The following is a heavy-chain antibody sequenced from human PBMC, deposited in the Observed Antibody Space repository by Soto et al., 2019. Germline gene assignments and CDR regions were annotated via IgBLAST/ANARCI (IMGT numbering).Heavy chain of an antibody. CDR2: ISGSGGSI. J-gene: IGHJ4*02. CDR1: GFTFSSYA. Sequence: SLRLSCAASGFTFSSYAMTWVRQAPGKGLEWVSAISGSGGSIYYTDSVKGRFTISRDNSKNTLYLQMNSLRAEDTAVYYCAKTPYSSNSGSYFFAHGAREPRVPVSS. CDR3: AKTPYSSNSGSYFFAH. D-gene: IGHD6-6*01. V-gene: IGHV3-23*01.